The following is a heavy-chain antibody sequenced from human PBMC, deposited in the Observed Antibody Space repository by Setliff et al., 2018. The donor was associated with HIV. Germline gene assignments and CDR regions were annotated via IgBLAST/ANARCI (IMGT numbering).Heavy chain of an antibody. Sequence: GGSLRLSCAASGFNFNNFWMHWVRQAPGKGLEWVASISPDGSRNHCVGSVKGRFTASRDNAKRSLYLQMNSLRAEDTAVYYCARVLLITNAVYGVVSNQFDPWGQGTLVTVSS. CDR2: ISPDGSRN. CDR1: GFNFNNFW. D-gene: IGHD3-3*01. V-gene: IGHV3-7*03. CDR3: ARVLLITNAVYGVVSNQFDP. J-gene: IGHJ5*02.